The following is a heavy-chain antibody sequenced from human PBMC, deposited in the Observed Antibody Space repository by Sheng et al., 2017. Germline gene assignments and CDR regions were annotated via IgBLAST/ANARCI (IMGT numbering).Heavy chain of an antibody. J-gene: IGHJ4*02. CDR3: ARCRWFGEVWVDY. Sequence: QLQLQESGPGLVKPSETLSLTCTVSGGSISSSSYYWGWIRQPPGKGLEWIGSIYYSGSTYYNPSLKSRVTISVDTSKNQFSLKLSSVTAADTAVYYCARCRWFGEVWVDYWGQGNAGHRLL. D-gene: IGHD3-10*01. CDR1: GGSISSSSYY. CDR2: IYYSGST. V-gene: IGHV4-39*07.